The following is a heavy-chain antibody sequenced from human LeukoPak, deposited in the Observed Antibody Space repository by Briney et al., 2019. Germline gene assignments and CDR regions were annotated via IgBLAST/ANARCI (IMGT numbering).Heavy chain of an antibody. CDR2: IKHDDSER. V-gene: IGHV3-7*01. CDR1: GFSFSSYW. D-gene: IGHD3-10*01. Sequence: GGSLRLSCEASGFSFSSYWMNWVRQPPGKGPEWVSNIKHDDSERYSVDSVKGRFTISRDNAKNSVYLHMNSLRAEDTALYYCARLSAYYYGSYFYYYMDVWGKGTTVTVSS. J-gene: IGHJ6*03. CDR3: ARLSAYYYGSYFYYYMDV.